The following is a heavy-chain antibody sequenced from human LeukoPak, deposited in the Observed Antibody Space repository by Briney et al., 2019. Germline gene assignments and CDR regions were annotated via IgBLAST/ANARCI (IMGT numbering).Heavy chain of an antibody. CDR2: IYHSGST. CDR1: SYSISSGYY. V-gene: IGHV4-38-2*01. J-gene: IGHJ4*02. D-gene: IGHD5-18*01. CDR3: ARVGYSYGPAGY. Sequence: PSETLSLTCAVSSYSISSGYYWGWIRQPPGKGLEWIGSIYHSGSTYYNPSLKSRVTISVDTSKNQFSLKLSSVTAADTAVYYCARVGYSYGPAGYWGQGTLVTVSS.